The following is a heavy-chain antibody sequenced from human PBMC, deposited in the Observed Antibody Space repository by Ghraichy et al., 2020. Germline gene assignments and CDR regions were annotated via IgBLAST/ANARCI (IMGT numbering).Heavy chain of an antibody. V-gene: IGHV3-15*01. CDR2: IKDKNDGGTT. D-gene: IGHD3-3*01. CDR1: GFTYSNAW. J-gene: IGHJ4*02. CDR3: TTGVRSGYYPY. Sequence: GESLNISCAASGFTYSNAWMSWVRQAPGKGLEWVGRIKDKNDGGTTDYAAPVKGRFTISRDDSKNTVYLQMNSLKTEDTAVYYCTTGVRSGYYPYWGQGTLVTVSS.